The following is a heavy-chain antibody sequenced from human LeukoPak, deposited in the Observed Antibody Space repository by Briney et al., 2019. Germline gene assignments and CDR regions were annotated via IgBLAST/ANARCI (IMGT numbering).Heavy chain of an antibody. J-gene: IGHJ4*02. CDR2: MSGGGGST. Sequence: GGSLRLSCAASGFTFSSYDMSWVRQAPGKGLEWVSTMSGGGGSTYHADSVKGRFTISRDISRNTLYLQMTSLRAEDTAVYFCATVPQGTTRDFEYWGQGTLVTVSS. D-gene: IGHD1-7*01. V-gene: IGHV3-23*01. CDR1: GFTFSSYD. CDR3: ATVPQGTTRDFEY.